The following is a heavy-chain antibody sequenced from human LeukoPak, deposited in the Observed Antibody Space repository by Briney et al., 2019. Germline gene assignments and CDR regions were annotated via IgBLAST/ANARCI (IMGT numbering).Heavy chain of an antibody. CDR2: IVVGSGNT. D-gene: IGHD3-22*01. V-gene: IGHV1-58*02. CDR3: AAAYYDSSGYYYDAFDI. CDR1: GFTFTSSA. J-gene: IGHJ3*02. Sequence: GTSVKFSCKASGFTFTSSAMQWVRQARGQRLEWIGWIVVGSGNTNYAQKFQERVTITRDMSTSTAYMELSSLRSEDTAVYYCAAAYYDSSGYYYDAFDIWGQGTMVTVSS.